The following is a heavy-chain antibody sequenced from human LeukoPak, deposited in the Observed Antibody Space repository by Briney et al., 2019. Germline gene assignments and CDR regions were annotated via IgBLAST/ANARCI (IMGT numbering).Heavy chain of an antibody. J-gene: IGHJ4*02. D-gene: IGHD6-13*01. Sequence: SETLSLTCTVSGGSISSYYWSWFRHPPGQGLEWIGYIYYSGSTNHNPTLKSRVTISVDTSKDQFSLKLSSVTAADTAVYYCAREGRQLAFDYWGQGTLVTVSS. CDR1: GGSISSYY. CDR3: AREGRQLAFDY. V-gene: IGHV4-59*01. CDR2: IYYSGST.